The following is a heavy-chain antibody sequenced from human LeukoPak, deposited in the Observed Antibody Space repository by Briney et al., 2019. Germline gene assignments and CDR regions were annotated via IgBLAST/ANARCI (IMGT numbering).Heavy chain of an antibody. CDR1: GFTFSSYG. V-gene: IGHV3-33*01. Sequence: GSLRLSCAASGFTFSSYGMHWVRQAPGKGLGGVAVIWDDGSNKYYADSVKGRFTISRDNSKNTLYLQMNSLRAEDTAVYYCARDPGGSYGPWGYYYGMDVWGQGTTVTVSS. J-gene: IGHJ6*02. D-gene: IGHD1-26*01. CDR3: ARDPGGSYGPWGYYYGMDV. CDR2: IWDDGSNK.